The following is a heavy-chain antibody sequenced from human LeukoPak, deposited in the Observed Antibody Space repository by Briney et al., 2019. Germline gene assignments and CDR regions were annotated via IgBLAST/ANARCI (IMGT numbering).Heavy chain of an antibody. J-gene: IGHJ4*02. CDR2: ISSSSSYM. V-gene: IGHV3-21*01. CDR1: GFTFSSYS. Sequence: GGSLRLSCAASGFTFSSYSMNWVRQAPGKGLEWVSSISSSSSYMYYADSVKGRFTISRDNAKNSLYLQMNSLRAEDTAVYYCARDRGLGESALFFDYGGKGPLVPVSS. D-gene: IGHD3-16*01. CDR3: ARDRGLGESALFFDY.